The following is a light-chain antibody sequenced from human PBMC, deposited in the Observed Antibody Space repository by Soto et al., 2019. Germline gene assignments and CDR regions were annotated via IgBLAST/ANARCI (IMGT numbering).Light chain of an antibody. J-gene: IGLJ2*01. Sequence: QSVLTQPPSVSGAPGQRVTISCTGSSSNIGAGYDIHWYQQLPGTAPKLLIYGNTNRPSGVPDRFSGSKSGTSASLAITGLQAEDEADYYCQSYDNGLTGGLFGGGTKLTVL. CDR3: QSYDNGLTGGL. CDR1: SSNIGAGYD. V-gene: IGLV1-40*01. CDR2: GNT.